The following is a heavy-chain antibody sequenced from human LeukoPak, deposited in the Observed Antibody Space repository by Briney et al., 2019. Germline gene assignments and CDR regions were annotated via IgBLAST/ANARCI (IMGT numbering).Heavy chain of an antibody. CDR1: GFTFSSYE. CDR3: ARDTNYYDSSGYSV. V-gene: IGHV3-48*03. CDR2: ISSSGSTI. D-gene: IGHD3-22*01. J-gene: IGHJ4*02. Sequence: GGSLRLSCAASGFTFSSYEMNWLRQAPGKGLEWVSYISSSGSTIYYADSVKGRFTISRDNAKNSLYLQMNSLRAEGTAVYYCARDTNYYDSSGYSVWGQGTLVTVSS.